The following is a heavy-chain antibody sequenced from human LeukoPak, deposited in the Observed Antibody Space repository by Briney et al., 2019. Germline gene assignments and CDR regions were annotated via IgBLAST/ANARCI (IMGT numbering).Heavy chain of an antibody. CDR2: IYHSGST. CDR3: ARGGGSYYYGSGSYKYNWFDP. J-gene: IGHJ5*02. CDR1: GGSISSGGYS. Sequence: SETLSLTCAVSGGSISSGGYSWSWIRQPPGKGLEWIGYIYHSGSTYYNPSLKSRVTISVDRSKNQFSLKLSSVTAADTAVYYCARGGGSYYYGSGSYKYNWFDPWGQGTLVTVSS. V-gene: IGHV4-30-2*01. D-gene: IGHD3-10*01.